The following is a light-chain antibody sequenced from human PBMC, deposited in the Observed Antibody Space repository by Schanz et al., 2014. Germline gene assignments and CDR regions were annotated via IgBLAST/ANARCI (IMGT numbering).Light chain of an antibody. J-gene: IGKJ2*01. CDR2: SAS. CDR3: QQSYSTPST. CDR1: QTVSIY. V-gene: IGKV1-39*01. Sequence: DIQMTQSPSSLSASVGDRVTITCRTSQTVSIYLNWYQQKPRKAPNLLIYSASSLQSGVPSRFSGSGSGTDFTLTISSLQPEDFATYFCQQSYSTPSTFGQGTKLEIK.